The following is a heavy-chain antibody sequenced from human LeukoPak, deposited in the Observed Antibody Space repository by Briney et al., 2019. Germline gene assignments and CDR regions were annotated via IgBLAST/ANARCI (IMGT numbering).Heavy chain of an antibody. CDR3: ARGLEATMYYDFWSGPPSPFDP. V-gene: IGHV4-34*01. Sequence: SETLSLTCAVYGGSFSGYYWSWIRQPPGKGLEWIGEINHSGSTNYNPSLKSRVTISVDTTKNQFSLKLSSVTAADTAVYYCARGLEATMYYDFWSGPPSPFDPWGQGTLVTVSS. CDR1: GGSFSGYY. J-gene: IGHJ5*02. CDR2: INHSGST. D-gene: IGHD3-3*01.